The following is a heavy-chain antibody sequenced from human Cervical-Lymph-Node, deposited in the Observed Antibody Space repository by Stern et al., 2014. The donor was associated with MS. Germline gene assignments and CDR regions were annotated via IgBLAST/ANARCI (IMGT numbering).Heavy chain of an antibody. CDR2: ISAYNGNA. J-gene: IGHJ3*02. CDR1: GYTFTSYG. D-gene: IGHD2-15*01. CDR3: ARGLLGSENAFDI. Sequence: VQLVESVAEVKKPGASVEVSCQASGYTFTSYGISWVRQAPGQGLEWMGCISAYNGNANYAQKLQGRVTMTTDTSTSTAYMELRSLRSDDTAVYYCARGLLGSENAFDIWGQGTMVTVSS. V-gene: IGHV1-18*01.